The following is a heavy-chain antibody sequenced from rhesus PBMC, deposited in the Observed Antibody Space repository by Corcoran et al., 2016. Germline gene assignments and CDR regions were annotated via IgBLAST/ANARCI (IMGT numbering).Heavy chain of an antibody. CDR1: CFTFRSYW. V-gene: IGHV3S42*01. D-gene: IGHD6-13*01. Sequence: EVQLVESGGGLAKPGGSLRLSCAASCFTFRSYWRNWVRQTPGKGLEWISAINSGGGSTYYADSVKGRFTISRDNSKNTLSLQMNSLRAEDTAVYYCAKDFGVAAGQFDYWGQGVLVTVSS. CDR2: INSGGGST. J-gene: IGHJ4*01. CDR3: AKDFGVAAGQFDY.